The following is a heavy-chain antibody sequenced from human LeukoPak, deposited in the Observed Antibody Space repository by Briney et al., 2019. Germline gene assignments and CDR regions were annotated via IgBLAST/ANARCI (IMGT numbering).Heavy chain of an antibody. CDR2: ISWNSGNI. V-gene: IGHV3-9*01. CDR1: GFTFDDYA. J-gene: IGHJ4*02. D-gene: IGHD5-12*01. CDR3: AKAGEVATIALYYFDY. Sequence: GGSLRLSCAASGFTFDDYAMHWVRQAPGKGLEWVSGISWNSGNIGYADSVKGRFTISRDNAKNSLYLQMNSLRAEDTALYYCAKAGEVATIALYYFDYWGQGTLVTVSS.